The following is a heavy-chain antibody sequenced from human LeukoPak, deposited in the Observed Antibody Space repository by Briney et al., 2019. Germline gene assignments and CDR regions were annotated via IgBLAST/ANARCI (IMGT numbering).Heavy chain of an antibody. CDR2: ISHSGST. CDR1: GGSISSGTYY. D-gene: IGHD2-2*01. J-gene: IGHJ6*03. V-gene: IGHV4-30-2*01. Sequence: SETLSLTCTVSGGSISSGTYYWSWIRQPPGKGLEWIGYISHSGSTYYNPSLKSRVTISVDRSKNQFSLKLSSVTAADTAVYYCARRSKSPAAINSYYYYMDVWGKGTTVTVSS. CDR3: ARRSKSPAAINSYYYYMDV.